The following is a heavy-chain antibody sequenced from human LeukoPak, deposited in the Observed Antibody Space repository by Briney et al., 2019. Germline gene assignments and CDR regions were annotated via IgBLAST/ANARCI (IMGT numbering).Heavy chain of an antibody. J-gene: IGHJ3*02. D-gene: IGHD3-22*01. CDR1: GGSISSYY. Sequence: SETLSLTCTVSGGSISSYYWSWIRQPSEKGLAWIGYIYDSWSTNYNPSLKSRVTISVDTSKNQFSLKLSSVTAADSAVYYCAREEETYYYDSSGYHGAFDIWGQGTMVTVSS. CDR2: IYDSWST. CDR3: AREEETYYYDSSGYHGAFDI. V-gene: IGHV4-59*01.